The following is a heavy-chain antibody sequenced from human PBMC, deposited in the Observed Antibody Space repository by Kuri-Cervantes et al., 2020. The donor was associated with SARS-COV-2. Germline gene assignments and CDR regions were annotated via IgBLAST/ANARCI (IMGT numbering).Heavy chain of an antibody. CDR2: INPNSGGT. CDR1: GYTFSGGYY. Sequence: ASVKVSCKASGYTFSGGYYMYWVRQAPGQGLEWMGGINPNSGGTNYAQKFQGWVTMTRDTSISTAYMELSRLRSDDTAVYYCARGMVRGVIQYYYCGMDVWGQGTTVTVSS. CDR3: ARGMVRGVIQYYYCGMDV. J-gene: IGHJ6*02. D-gene: IGHD3-10*01. V-gene: IGHV1-2*04.